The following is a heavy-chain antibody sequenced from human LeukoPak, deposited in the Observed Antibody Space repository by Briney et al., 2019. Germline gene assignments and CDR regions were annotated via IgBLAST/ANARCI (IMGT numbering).Heavy chain of an antibody. J-gene: IGHJ3*02. Sequence: GGSLRLSCAASGFTFSNYAMSWVRQAPGKGLEWVSAISGSGGSTYYADSAKGRFTISRDNSKNTLYLQMNSLRAEDTAVYYCAKAGGHYYGSGSYYNSQEVGAFDIWGQGTMVTVSS. CDR3: AKAGGHYYGSGSYYNSQEVGAFDI. D-gene: IGHD3-10*01. CDR2: ISGSGGST. V-gene: IGHV3-23*01. CDR1: GFTFSNYA.